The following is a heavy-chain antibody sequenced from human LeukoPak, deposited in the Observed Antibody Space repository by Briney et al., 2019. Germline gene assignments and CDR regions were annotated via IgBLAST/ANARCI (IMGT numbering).Heavy chain of an antibody. V-gene: IGHV1-69*05. J-gene: IGHJ4*02. D-gene: IGHD1-26*01. CDR2: IIPIFGTA. CDR3: ARGPWELLYYFDY. CDR1: GGTLSSYA. Sequence: SVKVSCKASGGTLSSYAISWVRQAPGQGLEWMGRIIPIFGTANYAQKFQGRVTITTDESTSTAYMELSSLRSEDTAVYYCARGPWELLYYFDYWGQGTLVTVSS.